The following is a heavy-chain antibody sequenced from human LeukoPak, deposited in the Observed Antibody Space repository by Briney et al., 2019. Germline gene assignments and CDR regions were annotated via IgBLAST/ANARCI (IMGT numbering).Heavy chain of an antibody. V-gene: IGHV1-18*01. CDR1: GYTFTSYG. J-gene: IGHJ4*02. CDR3: AREGYSSGWYEVYYFDY. Sequence: ASVKVSCKASGYTFTSYGISWVRQAPGQGLEWMGWSSAYNGNTNYAQKLQGRVTMTTDTSTSTAYMELRSLRSDDTAVYYCAREGYSSGWYEVYYFDYWGQGTLVTVSS. CDR2: SSAYNGNT. D-gene: IGHD6-19*01.